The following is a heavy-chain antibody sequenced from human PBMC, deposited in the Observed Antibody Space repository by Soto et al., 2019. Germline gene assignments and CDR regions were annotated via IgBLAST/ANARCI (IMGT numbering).Heavy chain of an antibody. V-gene: IGHV3-21*01. CDR3: ARSVPAAPFDI. J-gene: IGHJ3*02. CDR1: GFTFSSYS. Sequence: EVQLVESGGGLVKPGGSLRLSCAASGFTFSSYSMNWVRQAPGKGLEWVSSISSSSDYIFYADSVKGRFTISRDNDKNSLYLQMNSLRAEDTAVYYCARSVPAAPFDIWGQGTMVIVSS. D-gene: IGHD2-2*01. CDR2: ISSSSDYI.